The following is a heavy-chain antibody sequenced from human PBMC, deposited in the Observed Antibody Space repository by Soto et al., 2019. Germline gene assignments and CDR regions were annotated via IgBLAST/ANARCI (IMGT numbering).Heavy chain of an antibody. V-gene: IGHV4-31*03. CDR2: IYYSGST. CDR3: ARETPPHYYDSSGNYFDY. Sequence: QVQLQESGPGLVKPSQTLSLTCTVSGGSISSGGYYWRWIRQHPGKGLEWIGYIYYSGSTYYNPSLKSRVTISVDTSKNQFSLKLSSVTAADTAVYYCARETPPHYYDSSGNYFDYWGQGTLVTVSS. J-gene: IGHJ4*02. D-gene: IGHD3-22*01. CDR1: GGSISSGGYY.